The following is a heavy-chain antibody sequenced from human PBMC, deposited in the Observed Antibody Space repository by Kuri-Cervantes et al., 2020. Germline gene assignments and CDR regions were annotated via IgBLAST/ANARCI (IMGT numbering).Heavy chain of an antibody. V-gene: IGHV1-3*01. CDR3: ARGMPTSIAVRRGGNWFDP. Sequence: ASVKVSCKASGYTFTSYAMHWVRQAPGQRLEWMGWINAGNGNTKYSQKFQGRVTITRDTSASTAYMELSSLRSEDTAVYYCARGMPTSIAVRRGGNWFDPWGQGTLVTVSS. CDR1: GYTFTSYA. J-gene: IGHJ5*02. CDR2: INAGNGNT. D-gene: IGHD6-6*01.